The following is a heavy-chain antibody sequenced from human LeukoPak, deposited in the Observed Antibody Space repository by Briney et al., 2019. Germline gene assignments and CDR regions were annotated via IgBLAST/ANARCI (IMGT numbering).Heavy chain of an antibody. Sequence: PSETLSLTCTVSGGSISSYFWSWIRQPAGKGLEWIGRIYTSGITNYNPSLKSRVTMSVDTSKNQFSLRPTSVTAADTAVYYCSRAVEPNGRSLDSWGQGTLVTVSS. J-gene: IGHJ4*02. D-gene: IGHD6-19*01. CDR3: SRAVEPNGRSLDS. V-gene: IGHV4-4*07. CDR2: IYTSGIT. CDR1: GGSISSYF.